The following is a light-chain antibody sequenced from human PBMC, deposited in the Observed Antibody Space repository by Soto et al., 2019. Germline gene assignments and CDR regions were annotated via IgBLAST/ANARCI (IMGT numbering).Light chain of an antibody. CDR2: GAS. V-gene: IGKV3-20*01. CDR1: QSVSSSY. J-gene: IGKJ2*01. Sequence: EIVLTQSPGTLSLSPGERDTLSSRASQSVSSSYLAWYQQKPGQAPRLLIYGASSRATGIPDRFSGSGSGTDFTLTISRLEPEDFAVYFCQQYGNSPPNTFGQGTKVDIK. CDR3: QQYGNSPPNT.